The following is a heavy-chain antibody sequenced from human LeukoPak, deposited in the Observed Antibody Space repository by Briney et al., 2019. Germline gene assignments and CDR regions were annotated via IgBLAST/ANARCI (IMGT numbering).Heavy chain of an antibody. V-gene: IGHV3-23*01. Sequence: GGSLRLSCAASGFAFSSYAMSWVRQAPGKGLEWVSAISGSGGSTYFADSVKGRFTISRDNSKNTLYLQMNSLRAEDTAVYYCAKTSGYRRFDPWGQGTLVTVSS. J-gene: IGHJ5*02. CDR2: ISGSGGST. CDR1: GFAFSSYA. CDR3: AKTSGYRRFDP. D-gene: IGHD5-12*01.